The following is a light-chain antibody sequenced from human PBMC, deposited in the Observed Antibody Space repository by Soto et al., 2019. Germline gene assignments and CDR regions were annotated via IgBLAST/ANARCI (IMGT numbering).Light chain of an antibody. CDR3: QQYNSYSRT. CDR2: MAS. J-gene: IGKJ1*01. V-gene: IGKV1-5*03. Sequence: DIQITQSPSTLSASVGDRVTITCRASQSISSWLAWYQQKPGKAPKFLIYMASSLESGVPSRFSGSGSGTEFTLTISSLQPDDFATYYCQQYNSYSRTFGQGTKVDI. CDR1: QSISSW.